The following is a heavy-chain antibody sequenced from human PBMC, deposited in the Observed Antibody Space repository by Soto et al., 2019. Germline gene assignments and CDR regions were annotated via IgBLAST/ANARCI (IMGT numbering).Heavy chain of an antibody. J-gene: IGHJ4*02. CDR2: TRNKANSYTT. CDR3: TTSRSGWPFDY. CDR1: GFTFSDYY. D-gene: IGHD6-19*01. Sequence: EVQLVESGGGLVQPGGSLRLSCAASGFTFSDYYMDWVRQAPGKGLEWVGRTRNKANSYTTEYAASVKGRFTISRDDSKNSLYLQMNSLKTEDTAVYYCTTSRSGWPFDYWGQGTLITVSS. V-gene: IGHV3-72*01.